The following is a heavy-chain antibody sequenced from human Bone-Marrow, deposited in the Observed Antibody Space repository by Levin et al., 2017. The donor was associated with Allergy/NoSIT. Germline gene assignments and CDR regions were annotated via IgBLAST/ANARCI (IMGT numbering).Heavy chain of an antibody. Sequence: GESLKISCAASGFTFSSYAMHWVRQAPGKGLEWVAVISYDGSNKYYADSVKGRFTISRDNSKNTLYLQMNSLRAEDTAVYYCARDGGELLFGYYYYGMDVWGQGTTVTVSS. CDR1: GFTFSSYA. CDR2: ISYDGSNK. V-gene: IGHV3-30*04. CDR3: ARDGGELLFGYYYYGMDV. D-gene: IGHD1-26*01. J-gene: IGHJ6*02.